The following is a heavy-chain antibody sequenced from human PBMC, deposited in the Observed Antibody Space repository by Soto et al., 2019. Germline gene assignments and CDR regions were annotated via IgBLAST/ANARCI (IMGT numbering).Heavy chain of an antibody. Sequence: SETLSLTCTVSGGSISSGCYYWSWIRQHPGKGLEWIGYIYYSGSTYYNPSLKSRVTISVDTSKNQFSLKLSSVTAADTAVYYCARDVQLWSRGAGMDVWGQGTTVTVSS. J-gene: IGHJ6*02. D-gene: IGHD5-18*01. V-gene: IGHV4-31*03. CDR1: GGSISSGCYY. CDR3: ARDVQLWSRGAGMDV. CDR2: IYYSGST.